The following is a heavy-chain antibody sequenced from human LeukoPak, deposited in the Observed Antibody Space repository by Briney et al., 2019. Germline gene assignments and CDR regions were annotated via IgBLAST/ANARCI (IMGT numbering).Heavy chain of an antibody. Sequence: SGPLSLTCAVSGGSISSSNWWSWVRQPPGKGLEWIGEIYHSGSTNYNPSLKSRVTISVDKSKNQFSLKLSSVTAADTAVYYCARSGFKSGYYFDYWGQGTLVTVSS. CDR3: ARSGFKSGYYFDY. CDR1: GGSISSSNW. D-gene: IGHD3-3*01. CDR2: IYHSGST. J-gene: IGHJ4*02. V-gene: IGHV4-4*02.